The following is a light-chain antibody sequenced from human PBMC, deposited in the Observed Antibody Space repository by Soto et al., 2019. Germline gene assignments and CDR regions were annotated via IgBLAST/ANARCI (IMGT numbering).Light chain of an antibody. J-gene: IGKJ1*01. Sequence: VLTQSPGILSLSPGERATLSCRASQSVSNDFLAWYQQKPGQAPRLLIYGASTRATDVPDRFSGSGSGADFTLSISRLEPEDFAVYYCQQYGSSPPRTFGQGTKVDIK. CDR3: QQYGSSPPRT. V-gene: IGKV3-20*01. CDR2: GAS. CDR1: QSVSNDF.